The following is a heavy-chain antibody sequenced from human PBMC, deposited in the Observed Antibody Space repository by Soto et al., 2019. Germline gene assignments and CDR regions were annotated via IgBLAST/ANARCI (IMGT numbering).Heavy chain of an antibody. Sequence: SETLSLTCTVSGGSISSGGYYWSWIRQHPGKGLEWIGYIYYSGSTYYNPSLKSRVTISVDTSKNQFSLKLSSVTAADTAVYYCARAYNWNYVWFDPWGQGTLVTVSS. V-gene: IGHV4-31*03. CDR2: IYYSGST. D-gene: IGHD1-7*01. J-gene: IGHJ5*02. CDR1: GGSISSGGYY. CDR3: ARAYNWNYVWFDP.